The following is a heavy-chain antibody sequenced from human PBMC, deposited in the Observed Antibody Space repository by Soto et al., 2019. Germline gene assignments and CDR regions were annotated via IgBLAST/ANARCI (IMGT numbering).Heavy chain of an antibody. V-gene: IGHV1-69*01. CDR1: GGTFSRHA. D-gene: IGHD2-15*01. CDR3: ARGRTDCSGGSCYGY. J-gene: IGHJ4*02. Sequence: QVQLVQSGAEVRKPGSSVKVSCKASGGTFSRHAISWVRQAPGQGLEWMGGIIPIFGTANHAQKFQGRVTIIADESTSTVYMELSSLRSEDTAMYYCARGRTDCSGGSCYGYWGQGTLVTVSS. CDR2: IIPIFGTA.